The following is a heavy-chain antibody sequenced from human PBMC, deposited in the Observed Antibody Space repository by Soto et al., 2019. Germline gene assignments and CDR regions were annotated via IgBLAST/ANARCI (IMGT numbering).Heavy chain of an antibody. D-gene: IGHD6-13*01. CDR3: ARGSAAAGDSNWFDP. Sequence: EASVKVSCKASGYTFTSYGISWVRQAPGQGLEWMGWISAYNGNTNYAQKLQGRVTMTTDTSTSTAYMELRSLRSDDTAVYYCARGSAAAGDSNWFDPWGQGTLVTVSS. CDR1: GYTFTSYG. J-gene: IGHJ5*02. CDR2: ISAYNGNT. V-gene: IGHV1-18*01.